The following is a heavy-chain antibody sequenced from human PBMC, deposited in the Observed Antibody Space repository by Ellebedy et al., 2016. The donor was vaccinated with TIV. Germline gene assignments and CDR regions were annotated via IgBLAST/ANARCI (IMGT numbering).Heavy chain of an antibody. D-gene: IGHD3-22*01. J-gene: IGHJ2*01. CDR3: ARVGYYDSSGYYSPRQYWYFDL. V-gene: IGHV3-30*02. Sequence: PGGSLRLSCAASGFTFSSYGMHWVRQAPGKGLEWVAFIRYDGSNKYYADSVKGRFTISRDNSKNTLYLQMNSLRAEDTAVYYCARVGYYDSSGYYSPRQYWYFDLWGRGTLVTVSS. CDR1: GFTFSSYG. CDR2: IRYDGSNK.